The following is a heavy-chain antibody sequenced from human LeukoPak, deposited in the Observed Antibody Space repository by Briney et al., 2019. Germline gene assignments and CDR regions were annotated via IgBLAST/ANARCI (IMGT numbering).Heavy chain of an antibody. CDR2: INQDGNAK. CDR3: ARVNPDYGDNHFDY. Sequence: GGSLRLSCAPSGFTVSSNYMSWVRQAPGKGLEWVANINQDGNAKYYVDSVKGRFTISRDNAKNSLYLQMNGLRAEDTAVYYCARVNPDYGDNHFDYWGQGTLVTVSS. V-gene: IGHV3-7*01. D-gene: IGHD4-17*01. CDR1: GFTVSSNY. J-gene: IGHJ4*02.